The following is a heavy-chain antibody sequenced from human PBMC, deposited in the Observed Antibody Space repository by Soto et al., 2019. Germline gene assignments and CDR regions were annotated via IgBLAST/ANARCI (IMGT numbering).Heavy chain of an antibody. CDR3: XXXXXXXLNDY. CDR1: GYTFTSYA. V-gene: IGHV1-18*01. Sequence: QVQLVQSGAEVKKPGASVKVSCKASGYTFTSYAISWVRQAPGQGLEWMGWISAYNGNTNYAQKLQGRVTMTTDTXXXXXXXXXXXXXXXXXXXXXXXXXXXXXLNDYWGQGTLVTVSS. J-gene: IGHJ4*02. CDR2: ISAYNGNT.